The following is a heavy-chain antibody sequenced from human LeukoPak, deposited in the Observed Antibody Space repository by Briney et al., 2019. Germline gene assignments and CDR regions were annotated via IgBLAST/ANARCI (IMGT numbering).Heavy chain of an antibody. J-gene: IGHJ4*02. V-gene: IGHV3-23*01. CDR2: ISGSGDST. D-gene: IGHD6-19*01. CDR1: GFTFRTYA. Sequence: GGSLRLSCAASGFTFRTYAMSWVRQAPGKGLEWVSAISGSGDSTYYADSVKGRFTISRDNSKNTMYLQMHSLRAEDTAIYFCAKEASSGLNDYWGQGTLVTVSS. CDR3: AKEASSGLNDY.